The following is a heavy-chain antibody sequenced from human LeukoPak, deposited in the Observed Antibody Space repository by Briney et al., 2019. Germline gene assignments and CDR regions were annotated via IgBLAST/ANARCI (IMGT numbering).Heavy chain of an antibody. CDR2: IYHSGST. V-gene: IGHV4-30-2*01. D-gene: IGHD2-15*01. J-gene: IGHJ5*02. CDR3: ARDLAGYCSGGSCYSGNWFDP. Sequence: PSETLFLTCAVSGGSISSGGYSWSWIRQPPGKGLEWIGYIYHSGSTYYNPSLKSRVTISVDRSKNQFSLKLSSVTAADTAVYYCARDLAGYCSGGSCYSGNWFDPWGQGTLVTVSS. CDR1: GGSISSGGYS.